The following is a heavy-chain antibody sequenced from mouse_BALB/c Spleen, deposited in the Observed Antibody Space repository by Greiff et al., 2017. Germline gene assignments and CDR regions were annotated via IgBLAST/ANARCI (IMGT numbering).Heavy chain of an antibody. CDR2: IYPGDGDT. V-gene: IGHV1-80*01. Sequence: QVQLKESGAELVRPGSSVKISCKASGYAFSSYWMNWVKQRPGQGLEWIGQIYPGDGDTNYNGKFKGKATLTADKSSSTAYMQLSSLTSEDSAVYFCARERDYYGYDEGGYYFDYWGQGTTLTVSS. D-gene: IGHD2-2*01. J-gene: IGHJ2*01. CDR1: GYAFSSYW. CDR3: ARERDYYGYDEGGYYFDY.